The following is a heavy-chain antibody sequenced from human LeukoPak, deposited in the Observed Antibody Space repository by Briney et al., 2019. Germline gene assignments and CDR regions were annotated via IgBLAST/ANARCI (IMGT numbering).Heavy chain of an antibody. CDR2: INTNTGNP. J-gene: IGHJ3*02. CDR3: AKDRGHGFLEWLGAFDI. V-gene: IGHV7-4-1*02. CDR1: GYTFTSYG. D-gene: IGHD3-3*01. Sequence: ASVRVSCKASGYTFTSYGISWVRQAPGQGLEWMGWINTNTGNPTYAQGFTGRFVFSLDTSVSTAYLQISSLKAEDTAVYYCAKDRGHGFLEWLGAFDIWGQGTMVTVSS.